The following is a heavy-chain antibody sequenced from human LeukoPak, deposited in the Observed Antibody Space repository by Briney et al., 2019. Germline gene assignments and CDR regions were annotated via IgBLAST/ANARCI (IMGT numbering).Heavy chain of an antibody. CDR3: AKGLAVAGHFDY. D-gene: IGHD6-19*01. V-gene: IGHV3-23*01. CDR1: GFTFSTYA. CDR2: ISGSGGTI. J-gene: IGHJ4*02. Sequence: GGSLRLSCAASGFTFSTYAMSWVRQAPGKGLEWVSVISGSGGTISSADSVKGRFTTSRDNSKNALYLQMNSLRAEDTAVYYCAKGLAVAGHFDYWGQGTLVTVSS.